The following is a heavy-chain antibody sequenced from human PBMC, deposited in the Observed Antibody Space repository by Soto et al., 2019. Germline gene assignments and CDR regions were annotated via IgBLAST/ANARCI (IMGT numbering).Heavy chain of an antibody. CDR2: IGPESGAT. CDR3: GRGRSGQIVIFY. Sequence: ASVKVSCKTSGYTFSGHYIHWVRQAPQQGPEWMGEIGPESGATRYAEKFRGRVTMTMDRSITTVYRELSNLSPDDTAVYYCGRGRSGQIVIFYWGQGTPVTVSS. J-gene: IGHJ4*02. V-gene: IGHV1-2*02. CDR1: GYTFSGHY. D-gene: IGHD1-26*01.